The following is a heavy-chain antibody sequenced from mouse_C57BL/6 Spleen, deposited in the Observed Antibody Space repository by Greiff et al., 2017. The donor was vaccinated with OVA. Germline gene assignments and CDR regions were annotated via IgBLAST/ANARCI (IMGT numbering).Heavy chain of an antibody. CDR2: IRNKANNHAT. Sequence: EVKLMESGGGLVQPGGSMKLSCAASGFTFSDAWMDWVRQSPEKGLEWVAEIRNKANNHATYYAESVKGRFTISRDDSKSSVYLQMNSVRAEDTGMYYCTRRSNYVYYAMDYWGQGTSVTVSS. CDR1: GFTFSDAW. CDR3: TRRSNYVYYAMDY. J-gene: IGHJ4*01. D-gene: IGHD2-5*01. V-gene: IGHV6-6*01.